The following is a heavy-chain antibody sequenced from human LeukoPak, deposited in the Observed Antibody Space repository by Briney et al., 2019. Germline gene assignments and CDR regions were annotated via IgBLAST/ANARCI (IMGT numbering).Heavy chain of an antibody. J-gene: IGHJ4*02. D-gene: IGHD3-16*01. CDR1: GFTFNTFW. CDR3: ARDGGDLWPLDE. V-gene: IGHV3-7*01. Sequence: GGSLRLSCAAPGFTFNTFWMTWFRQAPGKGLGWVANINHNGTEKYYMDSVGGRFTISRDNAKNSLSLEMKSLRLDDTAVYYCARDGGDLWPLDEWGRGTLVTVSS. CDR2: INHNGTEK.